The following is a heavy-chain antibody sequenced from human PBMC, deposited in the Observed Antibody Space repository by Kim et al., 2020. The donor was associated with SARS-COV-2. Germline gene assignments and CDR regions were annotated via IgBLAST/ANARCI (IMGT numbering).Heavy chain of an antibody. D-gene: IGHD6-6*01. V-gene: IGHV4-39*01. CDR3: ARHSIEYSSSHFDY. J-gene: IGHJ4*02. Sequence: NPSPRSRVTISVDTSKNPFSLKLSSVTAADTAVYYCARHSIEYSSSHFDYWGQGTLVTVSS.